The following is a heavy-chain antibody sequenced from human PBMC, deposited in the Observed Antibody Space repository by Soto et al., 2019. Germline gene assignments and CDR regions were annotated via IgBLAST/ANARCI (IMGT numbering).Heavy chain of an antibody. D-gene: IGHD2-21*02. CDR3: ARGGHVVVVTAALAY. J-gene: IGHJ4*02. CDR2: VNPSGGHT. Sequence: QVQLVQSGAEVKKPGASVKVSCKASGDTFTDYYIHWVRQAPGQGLEWMGTVNPSGGHTTYAQHFLGRRTMTRDTSTSTLYMELTSLTSEDTAVYYGARGGHVVVVTAALAYWGQGTLVTVSS. CDR1: GDTFTDYY. V-gene: IGHV1-46*01.